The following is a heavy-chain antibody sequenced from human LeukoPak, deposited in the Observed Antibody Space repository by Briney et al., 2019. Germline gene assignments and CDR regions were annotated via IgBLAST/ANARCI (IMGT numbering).Heavy chain of an antibody. CDR1: GYTFTSYG. CDR3: ARVRRYCSSTSCYETLPGGWFDP. V-gene: IGHV1-18*01. Sequence: ASVKVSCKASGYTFTSYGISWVRQAPGQGLEWMGWISAYNGNTNYAQKLQGRVTMTTDTSTSIAYMELRSLRSGDTAVYYCARVRRYCSSTSCYETLPGGWFDPWGQGTLVTVSS. CDR2: ISAYNGNT. J-gene: IGHJ5*02. D-gene: IGHD2-2*01.